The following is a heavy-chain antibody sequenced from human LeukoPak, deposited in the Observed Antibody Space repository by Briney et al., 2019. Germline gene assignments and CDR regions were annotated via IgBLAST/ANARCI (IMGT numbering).Heavy chain of an antibody. V-gene: IGHV4-59*01. D-gene: IGHD6-13*01. J-gene: IGHJ5*02. CDR1: GGSISSYY. CDR2: IYYSGST. CDR3: AREPYSSSWYNWFDP. Sequence: PSETLSLTCTVSGGSISSYYWSWIRQPPGKGLEWIGYIYYSGSTNYNTSLKSRVTISVDTSKNQFSLKLSSVAAADTAVYYCAREPYSSSWYNWFDPWGQGTLVTVSS.